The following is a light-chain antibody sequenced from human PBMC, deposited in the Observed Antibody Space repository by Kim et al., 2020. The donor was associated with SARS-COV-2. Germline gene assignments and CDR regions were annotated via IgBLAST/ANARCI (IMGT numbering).Light chain of an antibody. Sequence: NFMLTQPHSVSESPGKTVTISCTRSSGSIGSNYVQWYQQRPGSAPTTVIYEDNQRPSGVPDRFSGSIDSSSNSASLTISGLKTEDEADYYCQSYDSSNPWVFGGGTKLTVL. J-gene: IGLJ3*02. CDR2: EDN. V-gene: IGLV6-57*04. CDR1: SGSIGSNY. CDR3: QSYDSSNPWV.